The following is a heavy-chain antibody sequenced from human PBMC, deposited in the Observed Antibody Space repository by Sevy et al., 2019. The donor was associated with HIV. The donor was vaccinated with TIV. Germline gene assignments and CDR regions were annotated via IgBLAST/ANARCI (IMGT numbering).Heavy chain of an antibody. Sequence: GGSLRLSCAASGFTFSSYAMHWVRQAPGKGLEWVAVISYDGSNKYYADSVKGRFTISRDNSKNTLYLQMNSLRAEDTAVYYCARGGYSSGWDAWYFDYWGQGTLVIVSS. CDR3: ARGGYSSGWDAWYFDY. CDR2: ISYDGSNK. V-gene: IGHV3-30-3*01. D-gene: IGHD6-19*01. J-gene: IGHJ4*02. CDR1: GFTFSSYA.